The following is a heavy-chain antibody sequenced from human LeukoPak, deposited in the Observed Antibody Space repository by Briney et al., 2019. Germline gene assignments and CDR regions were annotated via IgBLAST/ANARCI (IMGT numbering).Heavy chain of an antibody. Sequence: GGSLRLSCAASGFTFSSYGMHWVRQAPGKGLEWVAFIRYDGSNKYYADSVKGRFTISRDNSKNTLYLQMNSLRAEDTAVYYCAKDRTTMIPYYFDYWGXGTLVTVSS. V-gene: IGHV3-30*02. CDR3: AKDRTTMIPYYFDY. CDR2: IRYDGSNK. J-gene: IGHJ4*02. D-gene: IGHD3-22*01. CDR1: GFTFSSYG.